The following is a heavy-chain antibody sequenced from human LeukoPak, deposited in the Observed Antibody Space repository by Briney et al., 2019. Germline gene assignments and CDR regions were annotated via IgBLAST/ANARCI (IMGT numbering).Heavy chain of an antibody. CDR1: GYNFISYD. CDR3: AREKSRYKYGYNY. CDR2: ISAYNGNT. D-gene: IGHD5-18*01. V-gene: IGHV1-18*01. Sequence: ASVKVSCKASGYNFISYDINWVRQAPGRGLEWMGWISAYNGNTNYAQKLQGRVTMTTDTSTSTAYMELRSLRSDDTAVYYCAREKSRYKYGYNYWGQGTLVTVSS. J-gene: IGHJ4*02.